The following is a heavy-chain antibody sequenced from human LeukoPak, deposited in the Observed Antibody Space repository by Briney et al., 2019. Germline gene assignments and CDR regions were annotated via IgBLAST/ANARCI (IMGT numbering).Heavy chain of an antibody. J-gene: IGHJ3*02. D-gene: IGHD1-26*01. CDR2: IYPGDSDT. Sequence: GESLKISCKGSGYSFTSYWIGWVRQMPGKGLEWMGIIYPGDSDTRYSPSFQGQVTILADKSISTAYLQWSSLKASDTAMYYCARHARGSANAFDIWGQGTMVTVSS. V-gene: IGHV5-51*01. CDR3: ARHARGSANAFDI. CDR1: GYSFTSYW.